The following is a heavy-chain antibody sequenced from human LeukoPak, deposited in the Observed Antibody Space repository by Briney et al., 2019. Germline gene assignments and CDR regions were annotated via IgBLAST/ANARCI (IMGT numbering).Heavy chain of an antibody. Sequence: GGSLRLSCTVSGFTFSRFGMHWVRQAPGKGLEWVTFIRSDGSNQYYADFVKGRFTISRDNSKRTLYLQMNSLRAEDTAVYYCARPDRYGGAMMDHFNFWGQGTLVTVSS. J-gene: IGHJ4*02. CDR3: ARPDRYGGAMMDHFNF. CDR2: IRSDGSNQ. D-gene: IGHD4-23*01. V-gene: IGHV3-30*02. CDR1: GFTFSRFG.